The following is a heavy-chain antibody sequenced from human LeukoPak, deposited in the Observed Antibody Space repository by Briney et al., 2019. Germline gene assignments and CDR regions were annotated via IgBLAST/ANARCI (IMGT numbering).Heavy chain of an antibody. CDR2: IGGGSERT. CDR1: GXTFSSYA. D-gene: IGHD1-26*01. V-gene: IGHV3-23*01. J-gene: IGHJ4*02. CDR3: AKVLSGSQDY. Sequence: GGSLRLSCTASGXTFSSYAMSWVRQAPGKGLEWVSTIGGGSERTYYADSAKGRFTNSRYNSKNTVYLQMNSLRAEDTAVYYCAKVLSGSQDYWGQGTRVTVFS.